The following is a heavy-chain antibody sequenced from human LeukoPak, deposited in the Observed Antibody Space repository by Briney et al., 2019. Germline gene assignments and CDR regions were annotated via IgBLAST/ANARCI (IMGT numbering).Heavy chain of an antibody. CDR2: IYYSGST. CDR1: GGSISSGDYY. D-gene: IGHD2-2*01. V-gene: IGHV4-30-4*01. CDR3: ARGRYCSSTSCYGNWFDP. J-gene: IGHJ5*02. Sequence: PSETLSLTCTVSGGSISSGDYYWSWIRQPPGKGLEWIGYIYYSGSTYYNPSLKSRVTISVNTSKNQFSLKLSSVTAADTAVYYCARGRYCSSTSCYGNWFDPWGQGTLVTVSS.